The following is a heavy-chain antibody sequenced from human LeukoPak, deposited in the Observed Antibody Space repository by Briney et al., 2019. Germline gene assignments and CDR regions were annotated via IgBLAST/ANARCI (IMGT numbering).Heavy chain of an antibody. V-gene: IGHV3-23*01. CDR2: ISGSGGST. J-gene: IGHJ4*02. Sequence: GGSLRLSCAASGCTFSSYAMSWVRQAPGKGLEWVSAISGSGGSTYYADSVKGRFTIPRDNSKNTLYLQMNSLRAEDTAVYYCAKMTGYDFWSGYPAPYYFDYWGQGTLVTVSS. CDR3: AKMTGYDFWSGYPAPYYFDY. CDR1: GCTFSSYA. D-gene: IGHD3-3*01.